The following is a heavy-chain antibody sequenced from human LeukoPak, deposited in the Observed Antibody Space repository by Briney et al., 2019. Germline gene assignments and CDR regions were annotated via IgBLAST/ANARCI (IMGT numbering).Heavy chain of an antibody. J-gene: IGHJ5*02. Sequence: PGGSLRLSCAASGFTFSSYAMHWVRQAPGKGLEWVAVISYDGSNKYYADSVKGRFTISRDNSKNTLCLQMNSLRAEDTAVYYCARDMGYYDSSGYNNPNWLDPWGQGTLVTVSS. D-gene: IGHD3-22*01. CDR3: ARDMGYYDSSGYNNPNWLDP. CDR1: GFTFSSYA. CDR2: ISYDGSNK. V-gene: IGHV3-30*04.